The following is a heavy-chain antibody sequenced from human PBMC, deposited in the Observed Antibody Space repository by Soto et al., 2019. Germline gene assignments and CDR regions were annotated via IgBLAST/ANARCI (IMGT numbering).Heavy chain of an antibody. CDR2: ICGSTI. V-gene: IGHV3-48*02. CDR3: ARDSLYAFDI. J-gene: IGHJ3*02. CDR1: GFTFSSYS. Sequence: EVQLVESGGGLVQPGGSLRLSCAASGFTFSSYSMNWVRQAPGKGLEWVSYICGSTISYADSVRGRFTISRDNAKNSPYLQMNSLRDEDTAVYYCARDSLYAFDIWGQGTMVTVSS.